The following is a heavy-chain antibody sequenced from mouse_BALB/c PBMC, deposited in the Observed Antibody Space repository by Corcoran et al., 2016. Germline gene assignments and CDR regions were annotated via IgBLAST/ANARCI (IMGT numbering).Heavy chain of an antibody. D-gene: IGHD2-4*01. CDR1: GFNIKDTY. Sequence: EVQLQQSGAELVKPGASVKLSCTASGFNIKDTYMHWVKQRPEQGLEWIGRIDPANGNTKYDPKFQGKATITADTSSNTAYLQLSSLTSEDTAVYYCATMITTAYWGQGTLVTVYA. CDR2: IDPANGNT. V-gene: IGHV14-3*02. CDR3: ATMITTAY. J-gene: IGHJ3*01.